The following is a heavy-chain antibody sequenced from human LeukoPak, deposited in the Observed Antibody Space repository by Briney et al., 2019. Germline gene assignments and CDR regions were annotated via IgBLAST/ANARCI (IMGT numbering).Heavy chain of an antibody. CDR2: INHSGST. D-gene: IGHD2-2*01. V-gene: IGHV4-34*01. CDR1: GGSFSGYY. J-gene: IGHJ4*02. CDR3: ARDGVPAVLPNYYFDY. Sequence: SETLSLTCAVYGGSFSGYYWSWIRQPPGKGLEWIGEINHSGSTNYNPSLKSRVTISVDTSKNQFSLKLSSVTAADTAVYYCARDGVPAVLPNYYFDYWGQGTLVTVSS.